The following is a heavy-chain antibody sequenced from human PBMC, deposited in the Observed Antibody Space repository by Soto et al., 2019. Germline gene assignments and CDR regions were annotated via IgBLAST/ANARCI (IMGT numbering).Heavy chain of an antibody. D-gene: IGHD5-12*01. V-gene: IGHV4-59*01. Sequence: SETLSLTCTVSGGSLSGYYWSWIRQPPGKGLEWIGYIYYSGSTNYNPSLKSRVTISVDTSKIRFSLRLTSVTAADTAVYYCARGGGYDTRYYCYYDMDVWGQGTTVTVS. CDR1: GGSLSGYY. J-gene: IGHJ6*02. CDR2: IYYSGST. CDR3: ARGGGYDTRYYCYYDMDV.